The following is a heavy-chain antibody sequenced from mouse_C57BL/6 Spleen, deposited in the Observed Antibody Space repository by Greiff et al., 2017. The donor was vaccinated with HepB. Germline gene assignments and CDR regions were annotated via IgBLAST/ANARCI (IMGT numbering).Heavy chain of an antibody. CDR3: ARSPPLYDYFDY. J-gene: IGHJ2*01. Sequence: VQLQQPGTELVKPGASVKLSCKASGHTFTSYWMHWVKQRPGQGLEWIGNINPSNGGTNYNEKFKSKATLTVDKSSSTAYMQLSSLTSEDSAVYYCARSPPLYDYFDYWGQGTTLTVSS. CDR1: GHTFTSYW. CDR2: INPSNGGT. D-gene: IGHD2-3*01. V-gene: IGHV1-53*01.